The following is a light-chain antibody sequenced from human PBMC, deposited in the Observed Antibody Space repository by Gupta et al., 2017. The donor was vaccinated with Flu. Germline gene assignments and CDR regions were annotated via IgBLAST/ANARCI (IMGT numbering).Light chain of an antibody. Sequence: DIQMTQSPSTLSASVGDRVTITCRASQSISTWLAWYQQKPGKAPKLLISQASRVERGVTSRFSGSGDGKEFTLTIRRRQHDDCANYCWQQDNDFCTFGQGTKVDIK. CDR3: QQDNDFCT. CDR2: QAS. J-gene: IGKJ1*01. V-gene: IGKV1-5*03. CDR1: QSISTW.